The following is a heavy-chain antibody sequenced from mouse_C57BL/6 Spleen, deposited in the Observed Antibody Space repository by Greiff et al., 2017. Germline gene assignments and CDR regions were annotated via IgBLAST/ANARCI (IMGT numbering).Heavy chain of an antibody. D-gene: IGHD3-2*01. CDR1: GYTFTSYG. J-gene: IGHJ3*01. CDR3: ARPETEGLSWFAY. Sequence: QVTLKVSGAELARPGASVKLSCKASGYTFTSYGISWVKQRTGQGLEWIGEIYPRSGNTYYNEKFKGKATLTADKSSSTAYMELRSLTSEDSAVYFCARPETEGLSWFAYWGQGTLVTVSA. V-gene: IGHV1-81*01. CDR2: IYPRSGNT.